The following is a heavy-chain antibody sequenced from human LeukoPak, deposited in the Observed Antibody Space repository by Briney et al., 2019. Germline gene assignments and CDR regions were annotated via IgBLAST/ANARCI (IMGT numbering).Heavy chain of an antibody. D-gene: IGHD5-18*01. Sequence: PGGSLRLSCAASGFTFSSYGMHWVRQAPGKGLEWVAVISYDGSNKYYADSVKGRFTISRDNSKNTLYLQMNSLRAEDTAVYYCAKDAGGYGTTDYWGQGTLVTVSS. CDR1: GFTFSSYG. CDR2: ISYDGSNK. J-gene: IGHJ4*02. CDR3: AKDAGGYGTTDY. V-gene: IGHV3-30*18.